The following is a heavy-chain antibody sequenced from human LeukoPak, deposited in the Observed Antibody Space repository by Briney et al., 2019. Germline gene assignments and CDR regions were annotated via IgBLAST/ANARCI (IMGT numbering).Heavy chain of an antibody. CDR3: VRGRFGAFDI. V-gene: IGHV6-1*01. Sequence: SQTPSLTCVISGDSVSSNSGAWNWIRQSPSRGLEWLGRTYYRSEWHNENAESVKSRITIKPDTSKNQFSLQLSSVTPEDTAVYYCVRGRFGAFDIWGQGTMVTVSS. CDR2: TYYRSEWHN. D-gene: IGHD3-16*01. CDR1: GDSVSSNSGA. J-gene: IGHJ3*02.